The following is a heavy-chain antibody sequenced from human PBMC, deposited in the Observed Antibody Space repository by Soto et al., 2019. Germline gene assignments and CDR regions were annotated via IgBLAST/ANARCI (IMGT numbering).Heavy chain of an antibody. Sequence: PSETLSLTCTVSGGSISSSSYYWGWIRQPPGKGLEWIGSIYYSGSTYYNPSLKSRVTISVDTSKNQFSLKLSSVTAADTAVYYCARMVRGVYYYYYYGMDVWGQGTTVTVSS. CDR2: IYYSGST. J-gene: IGHJ6*02. D-gene: IGHD3-10*01. CDR3: ARMVRGVYYYYYYGMDV. V-gene: IGHV4-39*01. CDR1: GGSISSSSYY.